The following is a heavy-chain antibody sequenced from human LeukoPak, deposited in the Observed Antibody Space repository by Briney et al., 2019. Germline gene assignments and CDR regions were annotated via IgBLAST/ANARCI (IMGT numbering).Heavy chain of an antibody. D-gene: IGHD3-3*01. J-gene: IGHJ5*02. V-gene: IGHV4-39*01. CDR2: IYYSGST. CDR1: GGSISSSSYY. Sequence: KPSETLSLTCTVSGGSISSSSYYWGWIRQPPGKGLEWIGSIYYSGSTYYNPSLKSRVTISVDTSKNQFSLKLSSVTAADTAVYYCARGERALRFLEWFKEGFDPWAREPWSPSPQ. CDR3: ARGERALRFLEWFKEGFDP.